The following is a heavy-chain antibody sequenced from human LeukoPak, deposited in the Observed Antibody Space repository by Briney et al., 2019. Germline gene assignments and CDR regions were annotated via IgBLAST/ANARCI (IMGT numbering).Heavy chain of an antibody. J-gene: IGHJ3*01. CDR3: GRDPNGDYVGAFDF. V-gene: IGHV3-23*01. CDR1: GFTFSNYA. D-gene: IGHD4-17*01. CDR2: IRGDGSGT. Sequence: GGSLRLSCAAFGFTFSNYAMTWVRLAPGRGLEWVSSIRGDGSGTSYADSVKGRFTMFRDNAKNTLYLQMNSLRAEDTAVYYCGRDPNGDYVGAFDFWGQGTLVTVSS.